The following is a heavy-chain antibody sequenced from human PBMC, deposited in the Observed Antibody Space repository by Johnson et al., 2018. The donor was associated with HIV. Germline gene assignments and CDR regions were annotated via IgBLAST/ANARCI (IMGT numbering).Heavy chain of an antibody. D-gene: IGHD5-24*01. Sequence: VQLVESGGGLVQPGGSLRLSCAASGFTFRSYWMSWVRQAPGKGLEWVANIKQAGSEKYYVDSVKGRFTISRDNAKNSLYRQMNSLRAEDTAVYYCARDLRWSYDAFDIWGQGTMVTVSS. CDR2: IKQAGSEK. J-gene: IGHJ3*02. V-gene: IGHV3-7*01. CDR1: GFTFRSYW. CDR3: ARDLRWSYDAFDI.